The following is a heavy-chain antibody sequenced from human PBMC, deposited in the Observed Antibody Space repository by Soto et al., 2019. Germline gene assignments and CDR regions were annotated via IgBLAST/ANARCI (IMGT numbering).Heavy chain of an antibody. D-gene: IGHD5-18*01. CDR3: ARRSSYGIIGGYYFDY. CDR2: IYPGDSNT. Sequence: PGESLKISCKGSGYSFTSYWIGWVRQMPGKGLEWMGIIYPGDSNTKYSPSFQGQVTISADKSISTAYLQWSSLKASDTAMYYCARRSSYGIIGGYYFDYWGQGTLVTVS. J-gene: IGHJ4*02. CDR1: GYSFTSYW. V-gene: IGHV5-51*01.